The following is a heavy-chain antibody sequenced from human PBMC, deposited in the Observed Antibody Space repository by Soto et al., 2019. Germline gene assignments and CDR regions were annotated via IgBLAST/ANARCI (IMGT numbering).Heavy chain of an antibody. Sequence: TSETLSLTCTVSGTSIRSSYWSWIRQSPGKGLEWVGFVHHSGSINSNPSLKSRLTMSVDTSKNQFSLKLSSVTAADTAVYYCARGYYDSRGQSNTFDIWGQGTMVTVSS. J-gene: IGHJ3*02. CDR3: ARGYYDSRGQSNTFDI. CDR2: VHHSGSI. D-gene: IGHD3-22*01. CDR1: GTSIRSSY. V-gene: IGHV4-59*01.